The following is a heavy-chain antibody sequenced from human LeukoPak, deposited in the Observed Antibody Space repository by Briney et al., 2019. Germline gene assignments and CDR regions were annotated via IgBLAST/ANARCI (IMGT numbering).Heavy chain of an antibody. CDR1: GGSISSSSYY. V-gene: IGHV4-39*07. J-gene: IGHJ4*02. CDR3: ASRSLGYSSSPFDY. Sequence: SETLSLTCTVSGGSISSSSYYWGWIRQPPGKGLEWIGSIYYSGSTYYNPSLKSRVTISVDTSKNQFSLKLSSVTAADTAVYYCASRSLGYSSSPFDYWGRGTLVTVSS. CDR2: IYYSGST. D-gene: IGHD6-13*01.